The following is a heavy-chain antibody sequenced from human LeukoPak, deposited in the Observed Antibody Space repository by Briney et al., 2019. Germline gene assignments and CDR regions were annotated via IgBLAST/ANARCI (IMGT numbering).Heavy chain of an antibody. V-gene: IGHV4-31*03. CDR1: GGSISSGGYY. J-gene: IGHJ5*02. CDR3: ARQIAAAGTGWFDP. D-gene: IGHD6-13*01. CDR2: IYYSGST. Sequence: MSSETLSLTRTVSGGSISSGGYYWSWIRQHPGKGLEWIGYIYYSGSTYYNPSLKSRVTISVDTSKNQFSLKLSSVTAADTAVYYCARQIAAAGTGWFDPWGQGTLVTVSS.